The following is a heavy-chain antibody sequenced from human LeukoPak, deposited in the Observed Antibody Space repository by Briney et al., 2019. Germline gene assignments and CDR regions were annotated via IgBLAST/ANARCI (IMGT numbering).Heavy chain of an antibody. CDR2: VSSSGSTM. D-gene: IGHD3-16*01. Sequence: PGGSLRLSCAASGFTFSDFEMSWVRQAPGRGLEWVSYVSSSGSTMYYPDSVKGRFTISRDDGKNSLSLQMNSLRAEDTAVYYCARDRLGYFLSWGQGTLVNVSS. J-gene: IGHJ4*02. CDR1: GFTFSDFE. CDR3: ARDRLGYFLS. V-gene: IGHV3-48*03.